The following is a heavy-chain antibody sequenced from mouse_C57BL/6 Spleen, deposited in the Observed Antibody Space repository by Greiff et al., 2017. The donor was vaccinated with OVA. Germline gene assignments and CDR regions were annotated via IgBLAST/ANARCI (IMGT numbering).Heavy chain of an antibody. D-gene: IGHD2-4*01. CDR3: ARHVDDYDFDY. CDR2: ISSGGSYT. Sequence: EVMLVESGGDLVKPGGSLKLSCAASGFTFSSYGMSWVRPTPDKRLEWVATISSGGSYTYYPDSVKGRFTLSRDNAKNTLYLQMSSLKSEDTAMYYCARHVDDYDFDYWGQGTTLTVSS. CDR1: GFTFSSYG. V-gene: IGHV5-6*01. J-gene: IGHJ2*01.